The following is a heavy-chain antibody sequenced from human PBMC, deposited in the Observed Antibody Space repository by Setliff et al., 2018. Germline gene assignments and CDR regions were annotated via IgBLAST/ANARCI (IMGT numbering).Heavy chain of an antibody. CDR2: MYSSGST. Sequence: SETLSLTCTVSGGPINSDRYYWGWIRQPPGKGLEWIGSMYSSGSTYYSPSLKSRVTMSIDTSKNQFSLNLSSVTTADTAVYYCARHYGGGYKHFDYWGQGTLVTVSS. CDR3: ARHYGGGYKHFDY. V-gene: IGHV4-39*01. D-gene: IGHD5-12*01. J-gene: IGHJ4*02. CDR1: GGPINSDRYY.